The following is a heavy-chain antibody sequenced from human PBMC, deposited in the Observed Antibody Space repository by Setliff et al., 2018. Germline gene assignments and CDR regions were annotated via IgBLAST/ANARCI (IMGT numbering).Heavy chain of an antibody. CDR3: ARASRFGTIKYRGDYYMDV. CDR1: GSTFTTYA. CDR2: INTNTGNP. D-gene: IGHD3-10*01. Sequence: SVKVSCKASGSTFTTYAISWMRQVPGQGLEWMGWINTNTGNPSYAQGFTGRFVFSLDTSVSTAYLQISSPKAEDTALYYCARASRFGTIKYRGDYYMDVWGKGTTVTVSS. V-gene: IGHV7-4-1*02. J-gene: IGHJ6*03.